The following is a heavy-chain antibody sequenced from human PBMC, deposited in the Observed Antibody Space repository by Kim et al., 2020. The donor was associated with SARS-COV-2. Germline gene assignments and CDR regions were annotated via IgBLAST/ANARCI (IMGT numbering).Heavy chain of an antibody. CDR2: ISYDGSNK. V-gene: IGHV3-30-3*01. Sequence: GGSLRLSCAASGFTFSSYAMHWVRQAPGKGLEWVAVISYDGSNKYYADSVKGRFTISRDNSKNTLYLQMNSLRAEDTAVYYCAREPEQWLAYFDYWGQGTLVTVSS. J-gene: IGHJ4*02. CDR3: AREPEQWLAYFDY. CDR1: GFTFSSYA. D-gene: IGHD6-19*01.